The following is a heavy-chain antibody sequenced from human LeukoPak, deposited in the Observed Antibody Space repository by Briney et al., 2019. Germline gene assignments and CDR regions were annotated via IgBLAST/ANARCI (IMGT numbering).Heavy chain of an antibody. Sequence: SKTLSLTCAVYGGSFSGYYWSWIRQPPVKGPEWIGEINHSGSTNYNPSLKSRVTISVDTSKNQFSLKLSSVTAADTAVYYCARGGSGYDLYFDYWGQGTLVTVSS. D-gene: IGHD5-12*01. CDR1: GGSFSGYY. CDR3: ARGGSGYDLYFDY. J-gene: IGHJ4*02. V-gene: IGHV4-34*01. CDR2: INHSGST.